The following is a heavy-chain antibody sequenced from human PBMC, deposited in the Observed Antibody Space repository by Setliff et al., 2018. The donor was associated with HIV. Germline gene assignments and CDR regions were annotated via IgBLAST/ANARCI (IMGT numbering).Heavy chain of an antibody. CDR1: GYTFTGYY. CDR2: INPNNGGT. CDR3: ARDYYDSSGYLFFHGRPDY. D-gene: IGHD3-22*01. V-gene: IGHV1-2*02. J-gene: IGHJ4*02. Sequence: ASVKVSCKASGYTFTGYYMHWVRQAPGQGLEWMGWINPNNGGTNYAQKFQGRVTMTRDTSISTAYMELSRLRSDDTAVYYCARDYYDSSGYLFFHGRPDYGGQGTLVTVSS.